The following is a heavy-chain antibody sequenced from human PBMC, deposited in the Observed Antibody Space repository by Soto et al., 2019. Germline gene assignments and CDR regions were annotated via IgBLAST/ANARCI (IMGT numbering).Heavy chain of an antibody. Sequence: QVQLVESGGGVVQPGRSLRLSCAASGFTFSSYAMHWVRQAPGKGLEWVAVISYDGSNKYYADSVKGRFTISKDNSKNTLYLQMNSLRAEDTAVYYCARDLGSSGYYYVFDYWGQGTLVTVSS. V-gene: IGHV3-30-3*01. J-gene: IGHJ4*02. CDR1: GFTFSSYA. CDR3: ARDLGSSGYYYVFDY. CDR2: ISYDGSNK. D-gene: IGHD3-22*01.